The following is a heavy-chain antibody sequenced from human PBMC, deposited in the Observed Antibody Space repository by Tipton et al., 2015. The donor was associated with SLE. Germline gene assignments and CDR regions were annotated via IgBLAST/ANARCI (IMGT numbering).Heavy chain of an antibody. Sequence: QLVQSGAEVKKPGESLKISCEGSGYRFSTYWIAWLRQMPGKGLEWMGIIYPGDSDTRYSPSFQGQVTISADKSINTAFLQWSSLKASDTATYFCARRGGDGWTDSWGQGTLVTVSS. CDR1: GYRFSTYW. D-gene: IGHD2-21*02. V-gene: IGHV5-51*03. J-gene: IGHJ4*02. CDR2: IYPGDSDT. CDR3: ARRGGDGWTDS.